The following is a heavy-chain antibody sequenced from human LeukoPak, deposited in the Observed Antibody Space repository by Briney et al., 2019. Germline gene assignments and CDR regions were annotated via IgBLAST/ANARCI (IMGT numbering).Heavy chain of an antibody. J-gene: IGHJ4*02. Sequence: GGSLRLSCAASGFTFSSYAMHWVRQAPGKGLEWVAVISYDGSNKYYADSVKGRFTISRDNSKNTLYLQMNSLRAEDTAVYYCATARSGWNIDYWGQGTLVTVSS. D-gene: IGHD6-19*01. CDR1: GFTFSSYA. CDR2: ISYDGSNK. V-gene: IGHV3-30-3*01. CDR3: ATARSGWNIDY.